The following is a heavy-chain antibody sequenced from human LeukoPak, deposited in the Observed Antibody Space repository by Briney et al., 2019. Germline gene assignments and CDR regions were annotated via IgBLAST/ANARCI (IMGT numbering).Heavy chain of an antibody. V-gene: IGHV4-59*01. CDR2: IYYSGST. CDR3: ARDPEVNWFDP. Sequence: PSETLSLTCTVSGGSISSYYWSWIRQPPGKGREWIGYIYYSGSTNYNPSLKSRVTISVDTSKNPFSVKLRSVTAADTAVYYCARDPEVNWFDPWGQGTLVTVSS. J-gene: IGHJ5*02. CDR1: GGSISSYY.